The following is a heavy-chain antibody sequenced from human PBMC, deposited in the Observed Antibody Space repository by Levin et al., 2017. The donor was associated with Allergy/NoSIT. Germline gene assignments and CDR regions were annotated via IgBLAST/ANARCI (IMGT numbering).Heavy chain of an antibody. D-gene: IGHD2-15*01. CDR3: ARAPMGYCSGGSCPHNYYYGMDV. Sequence: LRLSCTVSGGSISSGDYYWSWIRQPPGTGLEWIGYIYYSGSTYYNPSLKSRVTISVDTSKNQFSLKLSSVTAADTAVYYCARAPMGYCSGGSCPHNYYYGMDVWGQGTTVTVSS. J-gene: IGHJ6*02. V-gene: IGHV4-30-4*01. CDR2: IYYSGST. CDR1: GGSISSGDYY.